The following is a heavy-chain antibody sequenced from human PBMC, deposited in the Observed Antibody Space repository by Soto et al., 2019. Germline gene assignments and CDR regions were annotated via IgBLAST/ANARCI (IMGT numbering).Heavy chain of an antibody. Sequence: QVQLVQSGAELKKPGSSVKVSCKASGDTFSGYPINWVRQAPGEGLEWMGRIIPAFGTTNDVQRFEGRVTFTADESTNTAYMELRGLVSEDTAVYYCARDGGFGEFKYWGPGTLVTVSS. CDR2: IIPAFGTT. J-gene: IGHJ4*02. D-gene: IGHD3-10*01. CDR3: ARDGGFGEFKY. V-gene: IGHV1-69*18. CDR1: GDTFSGYP.